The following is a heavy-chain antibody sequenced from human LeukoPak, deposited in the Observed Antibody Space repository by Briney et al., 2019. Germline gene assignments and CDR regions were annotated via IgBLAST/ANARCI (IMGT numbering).Heavy chain of an antibody. D-gene: IGHD3-16*02. CDR1: GGSISSSNW. V-gene: IGHV4-4*02. Sequence: SETLSPTCAVSGGSISSSNWWSWVRQPPGKGLEWIGEIYHSGSTNYNPSLKSRVTISVDKSKNQFPLKLSSVTAADTAVYYCARAPIVDAFDIWGQGTMVTVSS. J-gene: IGHJ3*02. CDR3: ARAPIVDAFDI. CDR2: IYHSGST.